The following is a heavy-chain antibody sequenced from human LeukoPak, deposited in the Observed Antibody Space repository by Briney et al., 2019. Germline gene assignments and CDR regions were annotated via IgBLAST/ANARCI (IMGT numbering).Heavy chain of an antibody. D-gene: IGHD3-22*01. J-gene: IGHJ4*02. V-gene: IGHV4-34*01. CDR3: ARGPYYYDSSGYYAFDY. CDR1: GGSFSGYY. CDR2: INHSGST. Sequence: SETLSLTCAVYGGSFSGYYWSWIRQPPGKGLEWIGEINHSGSTNYNPSLKSRVTISVDTSKNQFSLKLSSVTAADTAVYYCARGPYYYDSSGYYAFDYWGRGTLVTVSS.